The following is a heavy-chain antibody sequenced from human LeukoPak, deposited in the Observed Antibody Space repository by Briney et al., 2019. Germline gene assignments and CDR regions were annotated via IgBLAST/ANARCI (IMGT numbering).Heavy chain of an antibody. CDR2: IKQDGSEE. V-gene: IGHV3-7*01. D-gene: IGHD3-22*01. CDR3: ARNYYDSSGYWTPDY. CDR1: GFTFNMFW. J-gene: IGHJ4*02. Sequence: GGSLRLSCAASGFTFNMFWMTWVRQAPGKGLEWVANIKQDGSEENYGDSVKGRFTISRDNAKNSLYLQMNSLRAEDTAVYYCARNYYDSSGYWTPDYWGQGTLVTVSS.